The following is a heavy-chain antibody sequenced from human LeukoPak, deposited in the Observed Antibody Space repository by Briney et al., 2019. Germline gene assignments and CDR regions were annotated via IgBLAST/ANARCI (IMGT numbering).Heavy chain of an antibody. CDR3: ARDAYGDAFDV. J-gene: IGHJ3*01. V-gene: IGHV3-53*01. CDR1: GFIVSDNY. D-gene: IGHD4-17*01. CDR2: MYTGGTT. Sequence: PGGSLRLSCAAFGFIVSDNYMSWVRQAPGKGLEWVSVMYTGGTTYYADSVKGRFTISRDYSKNTLYLQMNSLRGDDTAVYYCARDAYGDAFDVWGQGTMVTVSS.